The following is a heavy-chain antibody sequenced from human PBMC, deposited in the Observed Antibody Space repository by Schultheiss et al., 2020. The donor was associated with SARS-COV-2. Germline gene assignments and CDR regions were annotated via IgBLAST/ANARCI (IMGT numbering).Heavy chain of an antibody. J-gene: IGHJ4*02. D-gene: IGHD3-3*01. CDR3: ARVAGSIFGVVLDY. CDR2: IYTSGST. Sequence: SETLSLTCAVYGGSFSGYYWSWIRQPAGKGLEWIGRIYTSGSTNYNPSLKSRVTISVDTSKNQFSLKLSSVTAADTAVYYCARVAGSIFGVVLDYWGQGTLVTVSS. CDR1: GGSFSGYY. V-gene: IGHV4-59*10.